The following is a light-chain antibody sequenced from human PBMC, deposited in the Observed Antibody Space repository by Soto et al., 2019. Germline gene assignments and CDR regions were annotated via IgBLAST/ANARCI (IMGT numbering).Light chain of an antibody. CDR1: SSDIGSYDL. CDR3: CSFADGSIYF. Sequence: QSALTQPASVSGSPGQSITISCTGTSSDIGSYDLVSWYQQHPGTAPKLIIYEVTKRPSGVSTRFSGSKSGNTASLTISGLQAVDEADYYCCSFADGSIYFFGTGTKVTV. J-gene: IGLJ1*01. CDR2: EVT. V-gene: IGLV2-23*02.